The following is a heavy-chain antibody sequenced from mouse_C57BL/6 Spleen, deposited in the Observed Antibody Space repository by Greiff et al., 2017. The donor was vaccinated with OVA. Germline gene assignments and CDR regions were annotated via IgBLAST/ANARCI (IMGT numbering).Heavy chain of an antibody. V-gene: IGHV5-4*03. D-gene: IGHD4-1*01. Sequence: EVNVVESGGGLVKPGGSLKLSCAASGFTFSSYAMSWVRQTPEKRLEWVAPISDGGSYTYYPDNVKGRFTISRDTAKNNLYLQMSHLKSEDTAMYYCARRTETYWYFDVWGTGTTVTVSS. CDR2: ISDGGSYT. CDR3: ARRTETYWYFDV. CDR1: GFTFSSYA. J-gene: IGHJ1*03.